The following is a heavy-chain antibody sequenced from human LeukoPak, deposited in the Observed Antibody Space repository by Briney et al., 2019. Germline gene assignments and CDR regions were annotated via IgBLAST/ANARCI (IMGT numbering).Heavy chain of an antibody. CDR2: MNPNSGDT. CDR3: ARAVQWELSLADY. Sequence: ASVKVSYKASGYTFTAYFIHWVRQAPGQGLEWMGRMNPNSGDTNNAQRFQGRVTITRDTSTSTAYMELSRLPSDDTAVYYCARAVQWELSLADYWGQGTLATVSS. D-gene: IGHD1-26*01. V-gene: IGHV1-2*06. CDR1: GYTFTAYF. J-gene: IGHJ4*02.